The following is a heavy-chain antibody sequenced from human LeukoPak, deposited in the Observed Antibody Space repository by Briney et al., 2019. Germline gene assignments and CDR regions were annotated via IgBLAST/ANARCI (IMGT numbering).Heavy chain of an antibody. J-gene: IGHJ4*02. CDR1: GFTFSSYA. V-gene: IGHV3-30-3*01. CDR2: ISYDGSNK. CDR3: ARTYPYYYGSSGYYYPFDY. Sequence: GGSLRLSCAASGFTFSSYAMHWVRQAPGKGLEWVAVISYDGSNKYYADSVKGRFTISRDNSKNTLYLQMNSLRAEDTAAYYCARTYPYYYGSSGYYYPFDYWGQGTLVTVSS. D-gene: IGHD3-22*01.